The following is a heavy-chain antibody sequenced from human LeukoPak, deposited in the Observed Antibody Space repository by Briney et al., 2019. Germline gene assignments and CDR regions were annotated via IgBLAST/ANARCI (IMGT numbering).Heavy chain of an antibody. CDR3: AKDGGTTGTYSIDY. CDR2: ISGSGGST. V-gene: IGHV3-23*01. CDR1: GFTVSSNY. Sequence: PGGSLRLSCAASGFTVSSNYMSWVRQAPGKGLEWVSAISGSGGSTYYADSVKGRFTISRDNSKNTLYLQMNSLRAEDTAVYYCAKDGGTTGTYSIDYWGQGTLVTVSS. D-gene: IGHD1-1*01. J-gene: IGHJ4*02.